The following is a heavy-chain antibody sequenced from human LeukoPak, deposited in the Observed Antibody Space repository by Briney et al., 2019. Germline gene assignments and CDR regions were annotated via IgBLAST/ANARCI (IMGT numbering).Heavy chain of an antibody. Sequence: ASVKVSCKASGGTFSSYAISWVRQAPGQGLEWMGWISAYNGNTNYAQKLQGRVTMTTDTSTSTAYMELRSLRSDDAAVYYCARANYDYVWGSYRFDYWGQGTLVTVSS. CDR3: ARANYDYVWGSYRFDY. CDR1: GGTFSSYA. J-gene: IGHJ4*02. V-gene: IGHV1-18*01. CDR2: ISAYNGNT. D-gene: IGHD3-16*02.